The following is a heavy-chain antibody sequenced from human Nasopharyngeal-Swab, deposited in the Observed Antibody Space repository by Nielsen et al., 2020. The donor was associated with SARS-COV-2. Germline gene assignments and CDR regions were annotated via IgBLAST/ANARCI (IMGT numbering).Heavy chain of an antibody. CDR2: ISYDGGTE. Sequence: GESLKISCAASGFTVSNYGMHWVRQAPGKGLEWVAHISYDGGTEYYADSVKGRFTISRDNSKNTLYLQMNSLRAEDTAVYYCAKDPIFGVVTPSRFDYWGQGTLVTVSS. V-gene: IGHV3-33*05. CDR1: GFTVSNYG. D-gene: IGHD3-3*01. J-gene: IGHJ4*02. CDR3: AKDPIFGVVTPSRFDY.